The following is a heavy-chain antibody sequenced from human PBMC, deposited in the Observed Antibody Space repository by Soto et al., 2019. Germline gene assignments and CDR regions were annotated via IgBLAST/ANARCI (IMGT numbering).Heavy chain of an antibody. V-gene: IGHV4-30-2*01. CDR1: GGSISSGGYS. J-gene: IGHJ5*02. CDR3: ASAKTTVTTRWFDP. Sequence: SETLSLTCAVSGGSISSGGYSWSWIRQPPGKGLEWIGYIYHSGSTYYNPSLKSRVTISVDRSKNQFSLKLSSVTAADTAVYYCASAKTTVTTRWFDPWGQGTLVTVS. CDR2: IYHSGST. D-gene: IGHD4-17*01.